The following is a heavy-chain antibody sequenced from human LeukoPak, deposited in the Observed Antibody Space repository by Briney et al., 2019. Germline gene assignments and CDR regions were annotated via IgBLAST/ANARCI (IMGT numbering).Heavy chain of an antibody. J-gene: IGHJ4*02. CDR2: IYYTGST. D-gene: IGHD3-3*01. CDR3: ASRSSIWSGYQDTLYYFDS. V-gene: IGHV4-59*01. Sequence: PSETLSLTCTVSGGSISRYYWSWMRHPPGNRLEWIRHIYYTGSTNYNPSLKSRVTISVDTSKNQFSLKLSSVTAADTAVYYCASRSSIWSGYQDTLYYFDSWGQGTLVTVSS. CDR1: GGSISRYY.